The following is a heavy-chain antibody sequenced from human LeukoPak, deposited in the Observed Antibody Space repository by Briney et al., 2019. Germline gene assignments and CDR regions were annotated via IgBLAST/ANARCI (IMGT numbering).Heavy chain of an antibody. Sequence: SETLSLTCAVYGGSFSGYYWSWIRQPPGKGLEWIGEINHSGSTNYNPSLKSRVTISVDTSKNQFSLKLSSVTAAATAVYYGARRRLRYFDWLEGDYYYYDMDVWGKGTTVTISS. CDR1: GGSFSGYY. CDR3: ARRRLRYFDWLEGDYYYYDMDV. D-gene: IGHD3-9*01. CDR2: INHSGST. J-gene: IGHJ6*03. V-gene: IGHV4-34*01.